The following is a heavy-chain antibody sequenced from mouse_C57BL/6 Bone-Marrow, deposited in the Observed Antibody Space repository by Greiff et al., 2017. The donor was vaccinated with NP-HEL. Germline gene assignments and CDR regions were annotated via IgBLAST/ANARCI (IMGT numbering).Heavy chain of an antibody. CDR3: AKEGNYYGSSFGFAY. V-gene: IGHV1-59*01. Sequence: VQLQQSGAELVRPGTSVKLSCKASGYTFTSYWMHWVKQRPGQGLEWIGVIDPSDSYTNYNQKFKGKATLTVDTSSSTAYMQLSSLTSEDSAVYYCAKEGNYYGSSFGFAYWGQGTLVTVSA. CDR1: GYTFTSYW. D-gene: IGHD1-1*01. CDR2: IDPSDSYT. J-gene: IGHJ3*01.